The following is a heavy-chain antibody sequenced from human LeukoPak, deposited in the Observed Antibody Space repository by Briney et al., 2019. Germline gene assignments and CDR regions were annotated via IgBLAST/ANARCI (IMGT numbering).Heavy chain of an antibody. D-gene: IGHD4-17*01. Sequence: GGSLRLSCASSGFTFSTYSMSWVRQARGKGLEWVSYISRSASSIYYADSVKGRFTTSRDNAKNSLYLQMNNLRAEDTAIYFCARNAYGDYGIDYWGQGTLDTVSS. V-gene: IGHV3-21*01. CDR2: ISRSASSI. CDR3: ARNAYGDYGIDY. J-gene: IGHJ4*02. CDR1: GFTFSTYS.